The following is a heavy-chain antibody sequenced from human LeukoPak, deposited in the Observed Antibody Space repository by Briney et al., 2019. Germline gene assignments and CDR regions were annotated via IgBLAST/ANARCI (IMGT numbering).Heavy chain of an antibody. J-gene: IGHJ4*02. CDR3: ASEGSSSWH. CDR2: IYTSGST. Sequence: PSETLSLTCTVSGGSISSGSYYWSWIRQPAGKGLEWIGRIYTSGSTNYNPSLKSRVTMSVDTSKNQFSLKLSSVTAADTAVYYCASEGSSSWHWGQGTLVTVSS. CDR1: GGSISSGSYY. V-gene: IGHV4-61*02. D-gene: IGHD6-13*01.